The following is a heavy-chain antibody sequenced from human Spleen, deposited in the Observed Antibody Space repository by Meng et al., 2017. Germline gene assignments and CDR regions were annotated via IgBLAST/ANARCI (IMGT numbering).Heavy chain of an antibody. D-gene: IGHD1-26*01. CDR2: INHSGST. V-gene: IGHV4-34*01. Sequence: QVQLQQLGAGLLKPSETLSLTCAVYGGSFSGYYWSWIRQPPGKGLEWIGEINHSGSTNYNPSLKSRVTISVDTSKNQFSLKLSSVTAADTAVYYCASGRGSYRFFDYWGQGTLVTVSS. CDR1: GGSFSGYY. J-gene: IGHJ4*02. CDR3: ASGRGSYRFFDY.